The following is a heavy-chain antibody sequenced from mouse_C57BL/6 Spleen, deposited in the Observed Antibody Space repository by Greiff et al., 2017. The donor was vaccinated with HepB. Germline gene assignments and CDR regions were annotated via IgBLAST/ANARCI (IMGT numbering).Heavy chain of an antibody. CDR2: IDPSDSYT. D-gene: IGHD1-1*01. J-gene: IGHJ2*01. CDR3: ARFITTVVAPFDY. Sequence: VQLQQPGAELVKPGASVKLSCKASGYTSTSYWMQWVKQRPGQGLEWIGEIDPSDSYTNYNQKFKGKATLTVDTSSSTAYMQLSSLTSEDSAVYYCARFITTVVAPFDYWGQGTTLTVSS. CDR1: GYTSTSYW. V-gene: IGHV1-50*01.